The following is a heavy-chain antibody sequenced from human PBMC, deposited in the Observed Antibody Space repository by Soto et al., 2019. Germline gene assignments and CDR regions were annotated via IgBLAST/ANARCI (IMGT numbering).Heavy chain of an antibody. CDR1: GFTFDDYA. CDR3: AKDKKWLQWYYFDY. CDR2: ISWNSGSI. V-gene: IGHV3-9*01. J-gene: IGHJ4*02. D-gene: IGHD5-12*01. Sequence: GGSLRLSCAASGFTFDDYAMHWVRQAPGRGLEWVSGISWNSGSIGYADSVKGRFTISRDNAKNSLYLQMNSLRAEDTALYYCAKDKKWLQWYYFDYWGQGTLVTVSS.